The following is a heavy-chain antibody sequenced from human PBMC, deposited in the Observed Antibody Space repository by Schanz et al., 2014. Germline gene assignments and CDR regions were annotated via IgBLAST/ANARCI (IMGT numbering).Heavy chain of an antibody. CDR3: VREENYPSFLGYYYYMDV. Sequence: QVQLVESGGGVVQPGRSLRLSCAASGFTFSSYGMHWVRQSPGKGLEWVALISHDGNNKHYVDSVEGRFTISRDNSKSMLFLEMSSLRVEDTAVYYCVREENYPSFLGYYYYMDVWGKGTSVTGSS. CDR2: ISHDGNNK. CDR1: GFTFSSYG. V-gene: IGHV3-30*03. D-gene: IGHD3-10*01. J-gene: IGHJ6*03.